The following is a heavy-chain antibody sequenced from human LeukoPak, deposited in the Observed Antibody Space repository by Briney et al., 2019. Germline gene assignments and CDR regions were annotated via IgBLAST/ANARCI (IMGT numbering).Heavy chain of an antibody. D-gene: IGHD2/OR15-2a*01. CDR1: GFTFDYHG. V-gene: IGHV3-23*01. CDR3: VKDTGFFLPGE. CDR2: IAGSGDT. J-gene: IGHJ4*02. Sequence: GGSLRLSCATSGFTFDYHGMTWARQAPGKGLEWVATIAGSGDTYYGESVKGRFTISRDNSKSTVYLQMSSLRADDTAVYYCVKDTGFFLPGEWGQGTLVTVSS.